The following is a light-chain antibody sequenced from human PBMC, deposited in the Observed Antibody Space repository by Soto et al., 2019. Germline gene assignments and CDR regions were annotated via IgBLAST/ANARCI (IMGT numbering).Light chain of an antibody. J-gene: IGLJ3*02. Sequence: QSVLTQPASVSGSPGQSITISCTGTSSDVGGYNYVSWYQQHPGKAPKLMIYEVSNRPSGVSNRFSGSKSGNTASLTISGLEDEDEAGYYCSSYTSSSTRVFGGGTKLTVL. CDR1: SSDVGGYNY. CDR3: SSYTSSSTRV. CDR2: EVS. V-gene: IGLV2-14*01.